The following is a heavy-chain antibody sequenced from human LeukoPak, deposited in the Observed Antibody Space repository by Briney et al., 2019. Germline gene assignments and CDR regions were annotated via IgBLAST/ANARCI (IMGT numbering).Heavy chain of an antibody. V-gene: IGHV1-69*13. D-gene: IGHD3-22*01. CDR3: EAARYYDSSGPDY. CDR1: GGTFSSYA. CDR2: IIPIFGTA. Sequence: SVKVSCKASGGTFSSYAISWVRQAPGQGLEWMGGIIPIFGTANYAQKFQGRATITADESTSTAYMELSSLRSEDTAVYYCEAARYYDSSGPDYWGQGTLVTVSS. J-gene: IGHJ4*02.